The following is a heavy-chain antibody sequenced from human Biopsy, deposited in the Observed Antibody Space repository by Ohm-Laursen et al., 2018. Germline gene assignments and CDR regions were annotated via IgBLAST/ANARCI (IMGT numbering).Heavy chain of an antibody. J-gene: IGHJ5*01. Sequence: GSLRLSCTASGFTFHTYAMNWVRQAPGKGLEWVAHIDVSDYNTYYADSVRGRFTISRDNSKRMVHLEINSLTADDTAVYYCVKQWGGYNFDSWGQGTLVTVSS. CDR2: IDVSDYNT. D-gene: IGHD1-14*01. CDR1: GFTFHTYA. CDR3: VKQWGGYNFDS. V-gene: IGHV3-23*01.